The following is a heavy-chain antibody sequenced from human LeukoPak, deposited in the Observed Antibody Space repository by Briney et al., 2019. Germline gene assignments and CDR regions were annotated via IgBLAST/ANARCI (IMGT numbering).Heavy chain of an antibody. Sequence: ASVKVSCKASGYTFTGYYMHWVRQAPGQGLEWMGWINPNSGGTNYAQKFQGRVTITRDTSITTAYMELSRLGSDDTAVYYCARDTSYYDKSLTYWGQGTLVTVSS. CDR2: INPNSGGT. J-gene: IGHJ4*02. D-gene: IGHD3-22*01. CDR1: GYTFTGYY. V-gene: IGHV1-2*02. CDR3: ARDTSYYDKSLTY.